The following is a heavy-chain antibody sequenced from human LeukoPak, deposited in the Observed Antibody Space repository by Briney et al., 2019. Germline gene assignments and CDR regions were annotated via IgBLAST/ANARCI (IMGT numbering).Heavy chain of an antibody. CDR2: IGTAGDT. CDR1: GFTFSSYD. D-gene: IGHD6-13*01. J-gene: IGHJ6*04. V-gene: IGHV3-13*01. Sequence: GGSLILSCAASGFTFSSYDMHWVRQATGKGLEWVSAIGTAGDTYYPGSVKGRFTISRENAKNSLYLQMNSLRAGDTAVYYCARGFDSSTLDVWGKGTTVTISS. CDR3: ARGFDSSTLDV.